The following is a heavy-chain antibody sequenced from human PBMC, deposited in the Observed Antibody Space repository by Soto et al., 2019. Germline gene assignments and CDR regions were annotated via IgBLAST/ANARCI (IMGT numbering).Heavy chain of an antibody. D-gene: IGHD3-22*01. CDR1: GGTFSSYT. CDR2: IIAILGIA. J-gene: IGHJ4*02. V-gene: IGHV1-69*02. Sequence: QVQLVQSGAEVKKPGSSVKVSCKASGGTFSSYTISWVRQAPGQGLEWMGRIIAILGIANYAQKFQGRVTITADKSTSTAYMELSSLRSEDTAVYYCARSSDYDSSGYYYYFDYWGQGTLVTVSS. CDR3: ARSSDYDSSGYYYYFDY.